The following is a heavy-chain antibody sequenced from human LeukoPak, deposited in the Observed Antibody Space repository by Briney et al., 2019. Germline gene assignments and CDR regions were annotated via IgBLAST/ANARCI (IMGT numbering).Heavy chain of an antibody. Sequence: GGSLRLSXAASGFTFRSYWMHWVRQAPGKGLVWVSRINSDGSSTSYADSVKGRFTISRDNAKNTLYLQMNSLRAEDTAVYYCARDRDSTIFDYWGQGTLVTVSS. CDR3: ARDRDSTIFDY. CDR2: INSDGSST. J-gene: IGHJ4*02. V-gene: IGHV3-74*01. D-gene: IGHD1-26*01. CDR1: GFTFRSYW.